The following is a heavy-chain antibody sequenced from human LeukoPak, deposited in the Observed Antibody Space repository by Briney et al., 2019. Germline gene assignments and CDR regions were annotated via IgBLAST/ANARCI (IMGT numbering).Heavy chain of an antibody. D-gene: IGHD3-22*01. Sequence: ASVTVSCKASGYTFTGYYMHWVRQAPGQGLEWMGWINPNSGGTNYAQKFQGRVTMTRDTSISTAYMELSRLRSDDTAVYYCARGVGGYTGWFDPWGQGTLVTVSS. CDR2: INPNSGGT. V-gene: IGHV1-2*02. CDR3: ARGVGGYTGWFDP. CDR1: GYTFTGYY. J-gene: IGHJ5*02.